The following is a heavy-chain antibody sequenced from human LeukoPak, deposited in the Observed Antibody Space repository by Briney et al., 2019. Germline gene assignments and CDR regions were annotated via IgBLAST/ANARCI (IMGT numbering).Heavy chain of an antibody. CDR1: GFTFSSYG. J-gene: IGHJ3*02. CDR2: ISGSGDST. CDR3: AKNLGAVEI. V-gene: IGHV3-23*01. Sequence: PGGSLRLSCAASGFTFSSYGMTWVRQAPGKGLEWISGISGSGDSTYYADSVKGRYTISRDNSRNTLYLQMNSLRAEDTAVYYCAKNLGAVEIWGQGTMVTASS.